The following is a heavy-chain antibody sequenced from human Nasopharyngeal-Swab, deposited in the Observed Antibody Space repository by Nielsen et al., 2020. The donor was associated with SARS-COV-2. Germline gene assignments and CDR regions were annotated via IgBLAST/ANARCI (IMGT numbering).Heavy chain of an antibody. Sequence: ASVKVSCKVSGYTLTELSMHWVRKAPGKGLEGMGGFDPEDGETIYAQKFQGRVTMTEDTSTDKAYMELSSLRSEDTAVYYCATDRMSLGAILSCAFDIWGQGTMVTVSS. V-gene: IGHV1-24*01. D-gene: IGHD1-26*01. CDR2: FDPEDGET. CDR1: GYTLTELS. J-gene: IGHJ3*02. CDR3: ATDRMSLGAILSCAFDI.